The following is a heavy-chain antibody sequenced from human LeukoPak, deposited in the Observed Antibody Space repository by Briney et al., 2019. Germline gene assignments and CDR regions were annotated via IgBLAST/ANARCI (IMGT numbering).Heavy chain of an antibody. CDR1: GFTFDDYA. CDR3: AKATEDIVVVPAAISFDY. V-gene: IGHV3-9*01. CDR2: ISWNSGSI. D-gene: IGHD2-2*02. Sequence: HPGRSLRLSCAASGFTFDDYAMHWVRHAPGKGLEWVSGISWNSGSIGYADSVKGRFTISRDNAKNSLYLQMNSLRAEDTALYYCAKATEDIVVVPAAISFDYWGQGTLVTVSS. J-gene: IGHJ4*02.